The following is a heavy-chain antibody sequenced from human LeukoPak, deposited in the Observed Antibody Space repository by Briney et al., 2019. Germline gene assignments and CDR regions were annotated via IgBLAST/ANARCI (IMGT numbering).Heavy chain of an antibody. V-gene: IGHV1-18*01. CDR1: GYTFTSYG. CDR2: ISAYNGNT. CDR3: ARGQDYYYYMDV. J-gene: IGHJ6*03. Sequence: ASVKVSCKASGYTFTSYGISWVRQAPGQGLEWMGWISAYNGNTNYAQKLQGRVTMSTDTSTSTGYMELRSLRSDVTAVYYCARGQDYYYYMDVWGKGTTVTVSS.